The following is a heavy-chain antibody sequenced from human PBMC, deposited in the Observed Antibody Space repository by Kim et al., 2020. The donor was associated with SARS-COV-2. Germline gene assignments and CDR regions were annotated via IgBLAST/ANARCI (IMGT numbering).Heavy chain of an antibody. D-gene: IGHD4-17*01. V-gene: IGHV3-74*03. Sequence: YADSVKGLFTISRDNAKNTLYLQMNSLRAEDTAVYYCARWKNYGDYWGPDYWGQGTLVTVSS. J-gene: IGHJ4*02. CDR3: ARWKNYGDYWGPDY.